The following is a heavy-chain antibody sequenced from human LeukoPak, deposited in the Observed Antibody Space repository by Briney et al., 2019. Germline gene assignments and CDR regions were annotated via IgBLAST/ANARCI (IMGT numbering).Heavy chain of an antibody. V-gene: IGHV3-30*02. CDR2: IRYDGSPK. CDR3: VKDRPTDGDFAFDS. D-gene: IGHD4-17*01. J-gene: IGHJ4*02. CDR1: GFTFSHYG. Sequence: QSGGSLRLSCAASGFTFSHYGMHWVRQAPGKGLEWVAFIRYDGSPKYYADSVKGRFTISRDNSKNTLYLQMNSLRAEDTAVHYCVKDRPTDGDFAFDSWGQGTLVAVSS.